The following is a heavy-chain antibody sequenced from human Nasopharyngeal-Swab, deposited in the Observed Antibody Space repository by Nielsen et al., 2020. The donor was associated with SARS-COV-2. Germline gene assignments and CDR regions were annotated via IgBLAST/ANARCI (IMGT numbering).Heavy chain of an antibody. D-gene: IGHD6-6*01. CDR3: ARDPGAAARLII. Sequence: ASVKVSCKASGYTFTSYYMHWVQQAPGQGLEWMGIINPSGGSTSYAQKFQGRVTMTRDTSTSTVYMELSSLRSYDTAVYYCARDPGAAARLIIWGQGTLVTVSS. CDR1: GYTFTSYY. J-gene: IGHJ4*02. CDR2: INPSGGST. V-gene: IGHV1-46*01.